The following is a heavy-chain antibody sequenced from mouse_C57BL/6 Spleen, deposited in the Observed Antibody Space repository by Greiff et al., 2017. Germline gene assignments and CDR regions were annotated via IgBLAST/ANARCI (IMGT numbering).Heavy chain of an antibody. CDR1: GFSFNTYA. CDR2: IRSKSNNYAT. Sequence: EVMLVESGGGLVQPGGSLKLSCAASGFSFNTYAMNWIRQAPGKGLDWVASIRSKSNNYATSYTDSVKDRFTISRDDSESMLYLQMNNLKAEDTSMYYCDSRYWGQGTLVTVSA. J-gene: IGHJ3*01. D-gene: IGHD2-12*01. V-gene: IGHV10-1*01. CDR3: DSRY.